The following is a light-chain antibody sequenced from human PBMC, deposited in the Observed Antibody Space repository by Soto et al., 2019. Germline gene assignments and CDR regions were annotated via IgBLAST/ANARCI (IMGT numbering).Light chain of an antibody. V-gene: IGKV3-20*01. CDR2: DAS. CDR1: QSISSNY. Sequence: EIVLTQSPGTLSFSPGERATPSFRASQSISSNYLAWYQHKPGQAPRLLIYDASSKATGNPDRFSGSGSGTDFTLTISRLEPEDFAVYYCQYYGSSHSNTFGQGTRLEIK. J-gene: IGKJ5*01. CDR3: QYYGSSHSNT.